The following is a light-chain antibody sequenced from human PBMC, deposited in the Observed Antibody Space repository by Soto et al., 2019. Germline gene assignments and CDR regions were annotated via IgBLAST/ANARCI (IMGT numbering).Light chain of an antibody. V-gene: IGKV3-20*01. CDR2: AAS. J-gene: IGKJ1*01. CDR3: QQYDTPPRT. CDR1: QNLGSGY. Sequence: EIVLTQSPGTLSLSPGDRATLSCRASQNLGSGYLAWYQQKPGQAPRILIYAASTRATGIPDRFSGSGSGTDYSLTISRLEPEDFAVYYCQQYDTPPRTFGQATKVDI.